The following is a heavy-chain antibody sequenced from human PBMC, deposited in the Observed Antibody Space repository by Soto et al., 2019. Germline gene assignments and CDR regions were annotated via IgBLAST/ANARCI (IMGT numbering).Heavy chain of an antibody. CDR3: AKARILTGNYPPRDFDY. D-gene: IGHD3-9*01. Sequence: GGSLRLSCVASGFTFSNHAMKWIRQAPGKGLEWVSTIGGSGAATFYADSVKGRFTISRDNSKNTLYLQLNTLRVEDTAVYYCAKARILTGNYPPRDFDYWGQGTLVTVSS. V-gene: IGHV3-23*01. CDR2: IGGSGAAT. CDR1: GFTFSNHA. J-gene: IGHJ4*02.